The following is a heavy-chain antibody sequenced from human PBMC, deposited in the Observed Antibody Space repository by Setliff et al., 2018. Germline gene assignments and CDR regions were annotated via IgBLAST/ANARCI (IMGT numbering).Heavy chain of an antibody. CDR3: ARDRVVVLAGRRGFYFDY. Sequence: KSSETLSLTCTVSGGSISSHYWTWIRQPAGKGLEWIGRLYTSGDTNYNPSLKSRVSMSLDTSKNQFSLKLSSATAADTAVYYCARDRVVVLAGRRGFYFDYWGQGTLVTVSS. D-gene: IGHD2-15*01. CDR1: GGSISSHY. J-gene: IGHJ4*02. CDR2: LYTSGDT. V-gene: IGHV4-4*07.